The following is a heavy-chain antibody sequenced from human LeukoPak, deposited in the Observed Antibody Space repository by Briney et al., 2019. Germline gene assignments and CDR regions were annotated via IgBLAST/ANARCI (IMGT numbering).Heavy chain of an antibody. V-gene: IGHV3-74*01. J-gene: IGHJ4*02. CDR3: AKDGPRIAAAGTFDY. CDR1: GFTFSDYW. CDR2: IKTDGRDT. Sequence: GVLRLSCAASGFTFSDYWMHWVRQAPGKGLVWVSRIKTDGRDTYYADSVKGRFTISRDNSKNTLYLQMNSLRAEDTAVYYCAKDGPRIAAAGTFDYWGQGTLVTVSS. D-gene: IGHD6-13*01.